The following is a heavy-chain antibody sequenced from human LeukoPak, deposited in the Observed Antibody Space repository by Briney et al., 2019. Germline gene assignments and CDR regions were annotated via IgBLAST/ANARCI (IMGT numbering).Heavy chain of an antibody. Sequence: GGSLRLSCAASGFIVSSHYMSWVRQAPGKGLEWVSVIYSGGSTDYADSVKGRFTISRDISKNTVHLQMNSLRAEDTALYYCARGGSGATRDDTFDIWGQGTMVTVSS. J-gene: IGHJ3*02. CDR2: IYSGGST. CDR3: ARGGSGATRDDTFDI. CDR1: GFIVSSHY. D-gene: IGHD5-24*01. V-gene: IGHV3-66*01.